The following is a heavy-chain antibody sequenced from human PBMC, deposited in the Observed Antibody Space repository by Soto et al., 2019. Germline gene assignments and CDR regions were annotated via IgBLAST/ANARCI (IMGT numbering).Heavy chain of an antibody. D-gene: IGHD3-10*01. V-gene: IGHV4-59*08. Sequence: SETVSLTCTFWGGSIRIYYWSGVRQPRGKGLEGRGDICCSGITDYTPALKSRVTISVDTSQSQFPLKLSSVTAADPAIYYCAGNPGAVRHFDYWGQGTLVTVSS. CDR3: AGNPGAVRHFDY. CDR1: GGSIRIYY. J-gene: IGHJ4*02. CDR2: ICCSGIT.